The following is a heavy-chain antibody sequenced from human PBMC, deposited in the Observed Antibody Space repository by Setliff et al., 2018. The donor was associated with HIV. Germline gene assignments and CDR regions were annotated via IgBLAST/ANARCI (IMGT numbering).Heavy chain of an antibody. CDR2: ITQSGTT. D-gene: IGHD1-7*01. V-gene: IGHV4-34*01. Sequence: KPSETLSLTCAVYGGSFSDYSWNWIRQTPEKGLEWIAEITQSGTTNFNPSLRGRVTIALGTSKNHFSLNLMSVTAADTAFYYCATKGWNFYRAFDYWGQGTLVTVSS. CDR1: GGSFSDYS. J-gene: IGHJ4*02. CDR3: ATKGWNFYRAFDY.